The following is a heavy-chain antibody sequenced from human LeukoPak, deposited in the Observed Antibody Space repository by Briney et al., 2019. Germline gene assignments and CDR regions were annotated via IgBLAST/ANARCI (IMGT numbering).Heavy chain of an antibody. CDR1: AFTFITYW. CDR2: INSDGSST. Sequence: GGSLRLSCAASAFTFITYWMHWVRQAQGKGLVWVSRINSDGSSTTYADSVKGRFTISRDNAKNTLYLQMNSLRAEDTAVYYCARVINSGWLGELSDWGQGTLVTVSS. J-gene: IGHJ4*02. V-gene: IGHV3-74*01. D-gene: IGHD6-19*01. CDR3: ARVINSGWLGELSD.